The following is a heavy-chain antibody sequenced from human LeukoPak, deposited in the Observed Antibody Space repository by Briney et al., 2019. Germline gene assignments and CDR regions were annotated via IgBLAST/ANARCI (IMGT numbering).Heavy chain of an antibody. D-gene: IGHD6-19*01. J-gene: IGHJ4*02. Sequence: QSGGSLRLSCAAAGFTFSSYAMSWVRQAPGKGLEWVSAISGSGGSTYYADSVKGRFTISRDNSKNTLYLQMNSLRAEDTAVYYCAKLNNAIAVAVVDYWGQGTLVTVSS. CDR3: AKLNNAIAVAVVDY. CDR1: GFTFSSYA. CDR2: ISGSGGST. V-gene: IGHV3-23*01.